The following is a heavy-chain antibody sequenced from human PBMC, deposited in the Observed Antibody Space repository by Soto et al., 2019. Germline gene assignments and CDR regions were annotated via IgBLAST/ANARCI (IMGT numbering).Heavy chain of an antibody. J-gene: IGHJ6*02. V-gene: IGHV1-69*13. CDR3: ARGRGYSGDDHYYYFDMDV. CDR1: GGTFNNYP. CDR2: SIPIFGTA. D-gene: IGHD5-12*01. Sequence: GASVKVSCKASGGTFNNYPITWVRQAPGEGLVWMGGSIPIFGTANYAQKFQGRVTISVDESTSTAYMELSSLRSEDTAVYYCARGRGYSGDDHYYYFDMDVWGQGTTVTVSS.